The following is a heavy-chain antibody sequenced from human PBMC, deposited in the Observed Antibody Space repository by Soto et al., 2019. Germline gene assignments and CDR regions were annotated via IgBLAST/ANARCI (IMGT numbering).Heavy chain of an antibody. CDR3: ARSGGCSGGSCYSPGAFDI. V-gene: IGHV4-4*02. CDR1: SGSISSSNW. Sequence: QVQLQESGPGLVKPSGTLSLTCAVSSGSISSSNWWSWVRQPPGKGLEWIGEIYHSGSTNYNPSLKRRVTISVDKSKNQFSLKLSSVTAADTAVYYCARSGGCSGGSCYSPGAFDIWGQGTMVTVSS. D-gene: IGHD2-15*01. J-gene: IGHJ3*02. CDR2: IYHSGST.